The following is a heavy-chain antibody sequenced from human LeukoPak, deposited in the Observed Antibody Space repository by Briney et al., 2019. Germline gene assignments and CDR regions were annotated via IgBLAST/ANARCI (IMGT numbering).Heavy chain of an antibody. CDR1: GGSISSSSYY. CDR2: IYHSGST. V-gene: IGHV4-39*07. D-gene: IGHD5-12*01. J-gene: IGHJ5*02. Sequence: SETLSLTCTVSGGSISSSSYYWGWIRQPPGKGLEWIGSIYHSGSTYYNPSLKSRVTISVDTSKNQFSLKLSSVTAADTAVYYCARGIVATIEWFDPWGQGTLVTVSS. CDR3: ARGIVATIEWFDP.